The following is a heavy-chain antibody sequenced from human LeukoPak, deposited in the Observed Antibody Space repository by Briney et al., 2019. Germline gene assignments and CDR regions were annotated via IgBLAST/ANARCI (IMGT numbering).Heavy chain of an antibody. D-gene: IGHD3-10*01. CDR3: ARDPTIAFVRGLIPRTWFDT. Sequence: GGSLRLSCAASGFTFSSYGMHWVRQAPGKGLEWVAVISYDGSNKYYADSVKGRFTISRDNSKNTLYLQMNSLRPEDTAVYYCARDPTIAFVRGLIPRTWFDTWGQGTLVTVSS. CDR1: GFTFSSYG. V-gene: IGHV3-30*03. CDR2: ISYDGSNK. J-gene: IGHJ5*02.